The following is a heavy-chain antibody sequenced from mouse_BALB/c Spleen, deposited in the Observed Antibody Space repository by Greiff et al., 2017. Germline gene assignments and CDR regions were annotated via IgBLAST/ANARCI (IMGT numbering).Heavy chain of an antibody. CDR2: IDPENGNT. V-gene: IGHV14-1*02. J-gene: IGHJ2*01. CDR3: ARTYDYDGGYFDY. CDR1: GFNIKDYY. D-gene: IGHD2-4*01. Sequence: VQLKESGAELVRPGALVKLSCKASGFNIKDYYMHWVKQRPEQGLAWIGWIDPENGNTIYDPKFQGKASITADTSSNTAYLQLSSLTSEDTAVYYCARTYDYDGGYFDYWGQGTTLTVSS.